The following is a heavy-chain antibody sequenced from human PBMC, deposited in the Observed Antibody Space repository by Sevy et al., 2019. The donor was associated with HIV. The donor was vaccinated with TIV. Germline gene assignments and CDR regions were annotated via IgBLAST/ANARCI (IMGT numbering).Heavy chain of an antibody. CDR2: LSGSGGST. CDR3: AKDRVWELGDAFDI. Sequence: GGSLRLSCAASGFTFSSYAMNWVRQAPGKGLEWVSGLSGSGGSTNYADSVKGRFTISRDNSKNTLYSQMSSLRAEDTAVYYCAKDRVWELGDAFDIWGQGTMVTVSS. J-gene: IGHJ3*02. V-gene: IGHV3-23*01. D-gene: IGHD6-13*01. CDR1: GFTFSSYA.